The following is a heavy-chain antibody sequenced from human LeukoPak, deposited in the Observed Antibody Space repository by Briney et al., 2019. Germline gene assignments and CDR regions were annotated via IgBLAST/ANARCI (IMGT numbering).Heavy chain of an antibody. CDR2: ISYDGSNK. Sequence: PGGSLRLSCAASGFTFSSYAMHWVRQAPGKGLEWVAVISYDGSNKYYADSVKGRFTISRDNSKNTLYLQMNSLRAEDTAVYYCARGPGYMDVWGKGTTVTVSS. J-gene: IGHJ6*03. D-gene: IGHD3-10*01. CDR1: GFTFSSYA. V-gene: IGHV3-30*04. CDR3: ARGPGYMDV.